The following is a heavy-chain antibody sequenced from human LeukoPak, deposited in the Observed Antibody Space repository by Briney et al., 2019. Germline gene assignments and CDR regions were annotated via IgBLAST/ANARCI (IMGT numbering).Heavy chain of an antibody. Sequence: GGSLRLSCAASGFTFTSNEMNWVRQARGKGGEWLSYISNRGRAIYYADSVKGRVTISRDNAKNSLYMQMNRQRADDTAVYYCARERYYDFWSGYYTSDYYYYYMDVWGKGPTVTVSS. CDR3: ARERYYDFWSGYYTSDYYYYYMDV. CDR2: ISNRGRAI. V-gene: IGHV3-48*03. D-gene: IGHD3-3*01. J-gene: IGHJ6*03. CDR1: GFTFTSNE.